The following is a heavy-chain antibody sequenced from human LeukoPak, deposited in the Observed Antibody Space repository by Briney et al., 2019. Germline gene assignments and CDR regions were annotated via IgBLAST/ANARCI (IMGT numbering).Heavy chain of an antibody. CDR2: ISGSGGST. CDR3: AREGGYYYDSSGYSIDAFDI. J-gene: IGHJ3*02. CDR1: GFTFSSYA. D-gene: IGHD3-22*01. Sequence: GGSLRLSCAASGFTFSSYAMSWVRQAPGKGLEWVSAISGSGGSTYYADSVKGRFTISRDNSKNTLYLQMNSLRAEDTAVYYCAREGGYYYDSSGYSIDAFDIWGQGTMVTVSS. V-gene: IGHV3-23*01.